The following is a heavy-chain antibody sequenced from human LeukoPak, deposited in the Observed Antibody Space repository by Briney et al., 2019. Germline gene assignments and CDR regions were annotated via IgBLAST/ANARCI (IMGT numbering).Heavy chain of an antibody. J-gene: IGHJ4*02. CDR2: VSCSGRSA. CDR1: GFTFTNYA. V-gene: IGHV3-23*01. CDR3: AKDLLHGSGSYSWGVFDY. D-gene: IGHD3-10*01. Sequence: PWGSLRLSCAASGFTFTNYAMSWVRQAPGKELEWVSGVSCSGRSAVYADTVKGRFTISRDNSKSMMYLQMNSLGAEDTAVYYCAKDLLHGSGSYSWGVFDYWGQGTLVTVSS.